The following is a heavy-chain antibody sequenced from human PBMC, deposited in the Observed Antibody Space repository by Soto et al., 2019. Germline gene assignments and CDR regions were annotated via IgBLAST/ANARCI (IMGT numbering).Heavy chain of an antibody. V-gene: IGHV1-18*01. CDR1: GYTFTSYG. CDR2: ISAYNGNT. J-gene: IGHJ6*02. CDR3: ASYHLNSYYYGMDV. Sequence: QVQLVQSGAAVKKPGASVKVSCKASGYTFTSYGFSWVRQAPGQGLEWMGWISAYNGNTNYAQKLQGKDTMTTDTSTSTAYMALTSLRSDDTAVYYCASYHLNSYYYGMDVWGQGTTVTVSS.